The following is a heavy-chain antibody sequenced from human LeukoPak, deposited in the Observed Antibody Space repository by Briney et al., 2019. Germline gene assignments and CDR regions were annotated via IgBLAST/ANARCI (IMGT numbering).Heavy chain of an antibody. Sequence: GGSLRLSCPASGFTFSSYAMHWARHAPGKGLEWVAVISYDGSNKYYADSVKGRFTISRDNSKNTLYLQMNSLRAEDTAVYYCAREGGLQPFDYWGQGTLVTVSS. CDR2: ISYDGSNK. V-gene: IGHV3-30-3*01. CDR3: AREGGLQPFDY. CDR1: GFTFSSYA. J-gene: IGHJ4*02. D-gene: IGHD5-24*01.